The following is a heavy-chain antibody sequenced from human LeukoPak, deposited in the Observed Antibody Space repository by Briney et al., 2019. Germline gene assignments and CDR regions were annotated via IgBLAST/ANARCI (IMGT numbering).Heavy chain of an antibody. CDR3: ARDRSGYYLPGNWFDP. V-gene: IGHV1-46*01. D-gene: IGHD3-22*01. CDR2: INPTGGST. J-gene: IGHJ5*02. Sequence: LGASVKVSCKASGYTFTSYYMHWVRQAPGQGLEWMGLINPTGGSTGYAQKFQGRVTMTRDTSISTAYMELSRLRSDDTAVYYCARDRSGYYLPGNWFDPWGQGTLVTVSS. CDR1: GYTFTSYY.